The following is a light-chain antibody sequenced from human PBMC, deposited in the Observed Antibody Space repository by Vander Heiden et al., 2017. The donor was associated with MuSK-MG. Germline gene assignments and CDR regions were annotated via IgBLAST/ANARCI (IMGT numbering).Light chain of an antibody. CDR2: DLS. CDR1: QSVRSY. J-gene: IGKJ5*01. CDR3: QQRSSWPIT. V-gene: IGKV3-11*01. Sequence: EIVLTQSPATLSFSPGERATLSCRASQSVRSYIAWYQQKPGQAPRLLIYDLSNRATGIPARFSGSGSNTDFTLTISSLEAEDFAVYYCQQRSSWPITFGQGIRLEIK.